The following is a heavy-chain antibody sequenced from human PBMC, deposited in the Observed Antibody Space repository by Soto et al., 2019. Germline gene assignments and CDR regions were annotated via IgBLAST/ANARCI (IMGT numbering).Heavy chain of an antibody. CDR1: GFTFSSYA. J-gene: IGHJ6*02. Sequence: HPGGSLRLSCAASGFTFSSYAMSWVRQAPGKGLEWVSAISGSGGSTYYADSVKGRFTISRDNSKNTLYLQMNSLRAEDTAVYYCAKYKAVTRYYYYYYGMDVWGQGTTVTVSS. CDR2: ISGSGGST. V-gene: IGHV3-23*01. CDR3: AKYKAVTRYYYYYYGMDV. D-gene: IGHD4-17*01.